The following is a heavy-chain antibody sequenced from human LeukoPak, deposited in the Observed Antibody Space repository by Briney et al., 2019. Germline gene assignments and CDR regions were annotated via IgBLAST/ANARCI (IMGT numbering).Heavy chain of an antibody. J-gene: IGHJ4*02. CDR2: IWYDGSNK. CDR1: GFTFSSYG. CDR3: AKGGRYGSGSYYPDY. Sequence: GGSLRLSCAASGFTFSSYGMHWVRQAPGKGLEWVAVIWYDGSNKYYADSVKGRFTISRDNPKNTLYLQMNSLRAEDTAVYYCAKGGRYGSGSYYPDYWGQGTLVTVSS. D-gene: IGHD3-10*01. V-gene: IGHV3-33*06.